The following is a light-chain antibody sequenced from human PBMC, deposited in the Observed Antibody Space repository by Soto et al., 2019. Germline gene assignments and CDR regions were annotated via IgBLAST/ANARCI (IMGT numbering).Light chain of an antibody. Sequence: QSALTQPASVFASPGQSITISCTGTSTDIGGFDSVSWYQQHPGKAPKLMIYDVTDRPSGVSNRFSGSKSGDTASLTISGLQAEDEADYYCSSYTTSSTLVFGGGTKLTVL. CDR1: STDIGGFDS. CDR3: SSYTTSSTLV. J-gene: IGLJ2*01. CDR2: DVT. V-gene: IGLV2-14*01.